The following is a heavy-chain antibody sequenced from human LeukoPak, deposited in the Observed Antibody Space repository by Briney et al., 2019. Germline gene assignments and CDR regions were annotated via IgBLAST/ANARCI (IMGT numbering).Heavy chain of an antibody. Sequence: PGGSLRLSCAASGFTFSSYWMSWVRQAPGKGLEWVANIKQDGSEKYYVDSVKGRFTISRDNAKNSLYLQMNSLRAEDTAVYYCARGGGGYDFWSGYHPGWFDPWRQGTLVTVSS. CDR3: ARGGGGYDFWSGYHPGWFDP. V-gene: IGHV3-7*05. CDR1: GFTFSSYW. D-gene: IGHD3-3*01. CDR2: IKQDGSEK. J-gene: IGHJ5*02.